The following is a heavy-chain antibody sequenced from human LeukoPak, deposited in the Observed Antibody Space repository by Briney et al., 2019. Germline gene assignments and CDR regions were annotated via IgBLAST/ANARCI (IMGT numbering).Heavy chain of an antibody. CDR1: GFTFSSYA. D-gene: IGHD3-10*01. Sequence: PGGSLRLSCAASGFTFSSYAMSWVRQAPGKGLEWVSAISGSGGSTYYADSVKGRFTISRDNSKNTLYLQMNSLRAEDTAVYYCAPLPPSMVRGHTGAFDIWGQGTMVTVSS. CDR2: ISGSGGST. V-gene: IGHV3-23*01. J-gene: IGHJ3*02. CDR3: APLPPSMVRGHTGAFDI.